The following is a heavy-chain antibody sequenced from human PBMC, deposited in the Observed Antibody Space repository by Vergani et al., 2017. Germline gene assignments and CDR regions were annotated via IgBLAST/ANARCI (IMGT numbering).Heavy chain of an antibody. CDR3: ARHLRGYRYGVFDY. J-gene: IGHJ4*02. CDR2: LYASGRT. V-gene: IGHV4-38-2*01. Sequence: QVQLQESGPGLVKPLETLSLIRDVFDFISNGHYWGWIRQSPEKGLEWSGSLYASGRTYYSPSLTSRVAISIDTSKNHFSLRLSSVTAADTAGDYCARHLRGYRYGVFDYWLQRREVTVS. CDR1: DFISNGHY. D-gene: IGHD5-18*01.